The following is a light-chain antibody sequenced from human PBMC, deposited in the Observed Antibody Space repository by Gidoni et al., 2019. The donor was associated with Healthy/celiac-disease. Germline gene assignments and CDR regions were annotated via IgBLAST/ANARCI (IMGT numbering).Light chain of an antibody. CDR2: GAS. CDR3: QQHITSPAMYT. J-gene: IGKJ2*01. V-gene: IGKV3-20*01. Sequence: EIVLTPSPGTLSLSPGERATLSCRASQSVTSSYLAWYQQKPGQAPRLLIYGASSRAAGIPDRFSGSGSGTDFTLTISRLEPEDFAVYYCQQHITSPAMYTFGQGTILEIK. CDR1: QSVTSSY.